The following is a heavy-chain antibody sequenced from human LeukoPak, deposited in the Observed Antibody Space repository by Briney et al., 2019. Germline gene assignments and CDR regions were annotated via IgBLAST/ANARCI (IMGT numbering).Heavy chain of an antibody. CDR2: ISGSGGST. CDR3: AKPQGGYDSSGYYSPSAFDI. V-gene: IGHV3-23*01. CDR1: GFTFSSYG. Sequence: GGSLRLSCAASGFTFSSYGMSWVRQAPGKGLEWVSAISGSGGSTYYADSVKGRFTISRDNSKNTLYLQMNSLRAEDTAVYYCAKPQGGYDSSGYYSPSAFDIWGQGTMVTVSS. D-gene: IGHD3-22*01. J-gene: IGHJ3*02.